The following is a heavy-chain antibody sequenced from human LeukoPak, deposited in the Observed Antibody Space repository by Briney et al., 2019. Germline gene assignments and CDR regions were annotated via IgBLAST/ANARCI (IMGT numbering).Heavy chain of an antibody. CDR3: ARGHSSGWYYYYGMDA. Sequence: SETLTLTCTVCGGSISSYYWSWIRQPPGKGLEWIGYIYYSGSTNYNPSLKSRVTISVDTSKNQFSLKLSSVTAADTAVYYCARGHSSGWYYYYGMDAWGQGTMVTVSS. D-gene: IGHD6-19*01. CDR2: IYYSGST. V-gene: IGHV4-59*01. CDR1: GGSISSYY. J-gene: IGHJ6*02.